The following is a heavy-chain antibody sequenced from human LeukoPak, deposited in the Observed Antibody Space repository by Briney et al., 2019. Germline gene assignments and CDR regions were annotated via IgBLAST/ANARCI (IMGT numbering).Heavy chain of an antibody. Sequence: ASEKVSCKASGYTFTSYDINWVRQATGQGLEWMGWMNPNSGNTGYAQKFQGRVTMTRNTSISTAYMELSSLRSEDTAVYYCARGRYCSGGSCKRHWIYYFDYWGQGTLVTVSS. CDR3: ARGRYCSGGSCKRHWIYYFDY. V-gene: IGHV1-8*01. CDR2: MNPNSGNT. CDR1: GYTFTSYD. D-gene: IGHD2-15*01. J-gene: IGHJ4*02.